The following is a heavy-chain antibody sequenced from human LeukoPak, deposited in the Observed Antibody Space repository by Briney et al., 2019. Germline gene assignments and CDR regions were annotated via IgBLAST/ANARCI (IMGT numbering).Heavy chain of an antibody. CDR2: ISNRGGST. J-gene: IGHJ4*02. CDR1: GFTFSSYA. D-gene: IGHD6-25*01. V-gene: IGHV3-23*01. Sequence: PGGSLRLSCAASGFTFSSYAMSWVRQAPGKGLEWVSTISNRGGSTYYADSVKGRFTISRDNSKNTLYLQMNSLRAEDAAVYFCAKGSAAGRPYYFDYWGQGTLVTVSS. CDR3: AKGSAAGRPYYFDY.